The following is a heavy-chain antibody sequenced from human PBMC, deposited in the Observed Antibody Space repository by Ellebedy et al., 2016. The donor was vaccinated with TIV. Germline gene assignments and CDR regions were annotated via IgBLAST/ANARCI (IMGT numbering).Heavy chain of an antibody. CDR1: GHTLTALS. CDR2: FDPEDDET. CDR3: ETRRGGELWKNNGMDV. D-gene: IGHD3-16*01. J-gene: IGHJ6*02. V-gene: IGHV1-24*01. Sequence: AASVKVSCKVSGHTLTALSMHWARQAPRKGLEWMGSFDPEDDETIYAQKFQGRVTMTEDTSSDTAYIELSSLRSEDTAVYYCETRRGGELWKNNGMDVWGQGTTVTVSS.